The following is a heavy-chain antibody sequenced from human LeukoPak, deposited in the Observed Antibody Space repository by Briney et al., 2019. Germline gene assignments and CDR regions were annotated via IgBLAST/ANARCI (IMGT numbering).Heavy chain of an antibody. D-gene: IGHD2-2*01. CDR2: FSGSGGST. CDR1: GFTFSSYA. J-gene: IGHJ4*02. CDR3: AKDSGYCSSTSCYAGDY. V-gene: IGHV3-23*01. Sequence: GGSLRLSCAASGFTFSSYAMSWVRQAPGKGLEWVSAFSGSGGSTYYADSVKGRFTVSRDNSKNTLYLQMNSLRAEDTAVYYCAKDSGYCSSTSCYAGDYWGQGTLVTASA.